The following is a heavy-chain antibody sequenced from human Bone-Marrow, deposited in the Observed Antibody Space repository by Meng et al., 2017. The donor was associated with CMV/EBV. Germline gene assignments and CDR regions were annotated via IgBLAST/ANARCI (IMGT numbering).Heavy chain of an antibody. CDR3: ASDGSGSYYYYYGMDV. Sequence: ASVKVSCKASGYTFTSYAMHWVRQAPGQGLEWMGWISAYIGNTNYAQKLQGRVTMTTDTSTSTAYMELRSLRSDDTSVYYCASDGSGSYYYYYGMDVWGQGTTVTVSS. J-gene: IGHJ6*02. V-gene: IGHV1-18*01. CDR2: ISAYIGNT. CDR1: GYTFTSYA. D-gene: IGHD3-10*01.